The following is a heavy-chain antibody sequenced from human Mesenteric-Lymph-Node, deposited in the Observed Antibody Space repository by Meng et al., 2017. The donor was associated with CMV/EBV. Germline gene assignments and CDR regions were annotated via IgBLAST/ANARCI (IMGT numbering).Heavy chain of an antibody. J-gene: IGHJ4*02. Sequence: SETLSLTCTVSDGSVSSGSYYWSWIRQPPGKGLEWIGYIYYSGSTNYNPSLKSRVTISVGTSKNQFSLKLRSVTAADTAVYYCARGPGTDFWNGYQPFPFDQWGQGTLVTVSS. CDR3: ARGPGTDFWNGYQPFPFDQ. CDR1: DGSVSSGSYY. D-gene: IGHD3-3*01. V-gene: IGHV4-61*01. CDR2: IYYSGST.